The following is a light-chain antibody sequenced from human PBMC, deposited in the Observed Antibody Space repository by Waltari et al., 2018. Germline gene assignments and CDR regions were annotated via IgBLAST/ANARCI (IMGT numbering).Light chain of an antibody. Sequence: ELVLTPSPGTLSLSPGESAPLSCRTSQGVTRALAWYQQKPGQAPKLLIYGTSNWATGIPDRFSGSGSGTEFSLTISSLEPEDFAVYYCQHDMRLPMTFGQGTKVEVK. CDR1: QGVTRA. J-gene: IGKJ1*01. V-gene: IGKV3D-11*03. CDR3: QHDMRLPMT. CDR2: GTS.